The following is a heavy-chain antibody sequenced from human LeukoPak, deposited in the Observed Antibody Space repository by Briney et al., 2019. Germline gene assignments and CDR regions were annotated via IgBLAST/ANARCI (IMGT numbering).Heavy chain of an antibody. J-gene: IGHJ5*02. V-gene: IGHV4-39*07. Sequence: SETLSLTCTVSGGSISSSSYYWGWIRQPPGKGLEWIGSIYYSGSTYYNPSLKSRVTISVDTSKNQFSLKLSSVTAADTAVYYSARTTGWFDPWGQGTLVAVSS. D-gene: IGHD1-1*01. CDR3: ARTTGWFDP. CDR2: IYYSGST. CDR1: GGSISSSSYY.